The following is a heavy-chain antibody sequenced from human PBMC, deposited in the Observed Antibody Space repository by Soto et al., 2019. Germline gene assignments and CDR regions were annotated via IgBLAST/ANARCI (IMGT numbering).Heavy chain of an antibody. Sequence: QVQLVQSGAEVLKPGSSVKLSCKTSGDTFDTFAISWVRQAPGQGLERMGEIIPIFRTPDYTQKFQGRVTITADVSTSIAYMELSSLRSEDTAVYYCARDKGRGQLGGNYYYALDVWGQGTTVTVSS. D-gene: IGHD1-1*01. J-gene: IGHJ6*02. CDR1: GDTFDTFA. V-gene: IGHV1-69*12. CDR2: IIPIFRTP. CDR3: ARDKGRGQLGGNYYYALDV.